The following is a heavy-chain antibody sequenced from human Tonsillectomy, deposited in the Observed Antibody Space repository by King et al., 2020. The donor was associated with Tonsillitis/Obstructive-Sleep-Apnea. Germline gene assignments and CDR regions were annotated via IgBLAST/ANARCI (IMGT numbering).Heavy chain of an antibody. V-gene: IGHV3-21*01. D-gene: IGHD5-24*01. CDR3: ASEKAEMGDAFDI. CDR1: GFTFSPYS. CDR2: IRRSRGYL. J-gene: IGHJ3*02. Sequence: VQLVESGGGLVTPGGSLRLSCAASGFTFSPYSLNLVRQAPGEGLEWVSSIRRSRGYLYYADSVKGRFTISRDNARNSLYLQMNSLRAEDTAVYYCASEKAEMGDAFDIWGQGTMVTVSS.